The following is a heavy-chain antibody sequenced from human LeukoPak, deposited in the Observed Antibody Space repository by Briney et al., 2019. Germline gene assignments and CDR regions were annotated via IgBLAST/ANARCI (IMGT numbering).Heavy chain of an antibody. J-gene: IGHJ4*02. Sequence: KPGGSLRLSCAASGFTFSSYSMNWVRQAPGKGLEWVSSISSSSSYIYYADPVKGRFTISRDNAKNSLYLQMNTLRVEDTAVYYCAKLAYCGGDCYFYFDYWGQGTLVTVSS. D-gene: IGHD2-21*01. V-gene: IGHV3-21*04. CDR2: ISSSSSYI. CDR1: GFTFSSYS. CDR3: AKLAYCGGDCYFYFDY.